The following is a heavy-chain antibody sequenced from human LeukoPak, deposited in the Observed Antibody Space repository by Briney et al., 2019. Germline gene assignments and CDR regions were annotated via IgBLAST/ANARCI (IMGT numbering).Heavy chain of an antibody. CDR3: ARLYDSSGYPIFDY. Sequence: SETLSLTCAVYGGSFSGYYWSWIRQPLGKGLEWIGEINHSGSTNYNPSLKSRVTISVDTSKNQFSLKLSSVTAADTAVYYCARLYDSSGYPIFDYWGQGTLVTVSS. D-gene: IGHD3-22*01. V-gene: IGHV4-34*01. J-gene: IGHJ4*02. CDR1: GGSFSGYY. CDR2: INHSGST.